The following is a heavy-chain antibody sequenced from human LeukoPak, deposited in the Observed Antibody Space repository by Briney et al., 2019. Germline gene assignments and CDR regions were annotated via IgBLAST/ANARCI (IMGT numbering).Heavy chain of an antibody. J-gene: IGHJ4*02. V-gene: IGHV4-34*01. CDR1: GGSFSSYS. Sequence: PSETLSLTCALYGGSFSSYSWSWTWIRQTPEKGLEWIGEIIEKGNANYNPSLKSRVTISVDTSKNQFSLKLSSVTAADTAVYYCARGYSYYDSSGYYSWGQGTLVTVSS. CDR3: ARGYSYYDSSGYYS. CDR2: IIEKGNA. D-gene: IGHD3-22*01.